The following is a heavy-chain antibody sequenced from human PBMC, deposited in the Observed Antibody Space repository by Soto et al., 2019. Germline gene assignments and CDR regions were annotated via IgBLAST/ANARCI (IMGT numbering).Heavy chain of an antibody. CDR3: ARLYCSSTSCYDWFDP. CDR2: IYYSGST. V-gene: IGHV4-59*08. Sequence: PSETLSLTCTVSGGSISSYYWSWIRQPPGKRLEWIGYIYYSGSTNYNPSLKSRVTISVDTSKNQFSLKLSSVTAADTAVYYCARLYCSSTSCYDWFDPWGQGTLVTVSS. D-gene: IGHD2-2*01. CDR1: GGSISSYY. J-gene: IGHJ5*02.